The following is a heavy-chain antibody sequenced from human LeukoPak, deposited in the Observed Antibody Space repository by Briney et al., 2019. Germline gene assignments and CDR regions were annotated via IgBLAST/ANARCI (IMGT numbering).Heavy chain of an antibody. Sequence: PGGSLRLSCAVSGFTVNSNYMTWVRQAPGKGLEWVSVIYSGGSTFYADSVKGRFTISRDNSKNTLSLQMNSLRAEDTAVYFCARVSGGELLHFDYWGQGALVTVSS. D-gene: IGHD1-26*01. V-gene: IGHV3-53*01. J-gene: IGHJ4*02. CDR1: GFTVNSNY. CDR3: ARVSGGELLHFDY. CDR2: IYSGGST.